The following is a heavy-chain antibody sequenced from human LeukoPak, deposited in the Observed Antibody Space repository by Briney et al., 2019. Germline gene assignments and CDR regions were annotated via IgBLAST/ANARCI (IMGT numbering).Heavy chain of an antibody. D-gene: IGHD6-13*01. J-gene: IGHJ6*03. CDR3: ARGRNGYSSSYYYYYVDV. CDR2: MYTSGST. V-gene: IGHV4-4*07. Sequence: SETLSLTCTVSGDSISTYYWSWIRQPAGKGLEWIGRMYTSGSTNYNPSLKSRVTMSVDTSKNQFSLKLSSVTAADTAVYYCARGRNGYSSSYYYYYVDVRGKGTTVTVSS. CDR1: GDSISTYY.